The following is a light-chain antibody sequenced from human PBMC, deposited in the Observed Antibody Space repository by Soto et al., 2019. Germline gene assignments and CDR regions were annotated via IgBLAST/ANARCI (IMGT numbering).Light chain of an antibody. Sequence: DILMTQSPSTLSASVGERVTISCRASQSIENYLAWYQQKPGKAPKLLIYDASTLETGVPSRFRGSGSGTEFTLAISSLQPDDFATYDCQQYNTYSWTFGQGTKVDIK. V-gene: IGKV1-5*01. CDR1: QSIENY. J-gene: IGKJ1*01. CDR2: DAS. CDR3: QQYNTYSWT.